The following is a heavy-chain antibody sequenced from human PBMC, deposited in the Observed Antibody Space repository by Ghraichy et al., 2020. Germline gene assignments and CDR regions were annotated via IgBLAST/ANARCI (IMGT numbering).Heavy chain of an antibody. CDR1: GFSLSTSGMC. V-gene: IGHV2-70*01. CDR2: IDWDDDK. J-gene: IGHJ4*02. D-gene: IGHD3-22*01. CDR3: ARIRSGYYDSSGYSSGFDY. Sequence: SGPTLVKPTQTLTLTCTFSGFSLSTSGMCVSWIRQPPGKALEWLALIDWDDDKYYSTSLKTRLTISKDTSKNQVVLTMTNMDPVDTATYYCARIRSGYYDSSGYSSGFDYWGQGTLVTVSS.